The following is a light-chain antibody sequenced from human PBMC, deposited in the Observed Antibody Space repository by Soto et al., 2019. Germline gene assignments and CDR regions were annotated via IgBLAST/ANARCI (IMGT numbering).Light chain of an antibody. V-gene: IGLV2-8*01. CDR3: SSYTTSVRV. CDR2: EVI. J-gene: IGLJ1*01. CDR1: SSDVGGYNY. Sequence: QSALTQPPSASGSPGQSVTISCTGTSSDVGGYNYVSWYQQYPGKAPKLLIYEVIKRPSGVPDRFSGSKSGNTASLTVSGLQIDDEADYYCSSYTTSVRVFGTGTKVTVL.